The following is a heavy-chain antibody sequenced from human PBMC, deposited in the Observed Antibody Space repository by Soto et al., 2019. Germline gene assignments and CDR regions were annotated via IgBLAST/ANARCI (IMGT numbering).Heavy chain of an antibody. CDR1: GFSLSTSEVG. CDR3: AHSFKHDYGDLPDY. Sequence: SGPTPVNHTHTLRLTCPFSGFSLSTSEVGVGRIRQPPGKALEWLALIYWDDDKRYGPSLKSRLTITKDTSKNQVVLTMTNMDPVDTATYYCAHSFKHDYGDLPDYWGQGTLVTVSS. J-gene: IGHJ4*02. V-gene: IGHV2-5*05. D-gene: IGHD4-17*01. CDR2: IYWDDDK.